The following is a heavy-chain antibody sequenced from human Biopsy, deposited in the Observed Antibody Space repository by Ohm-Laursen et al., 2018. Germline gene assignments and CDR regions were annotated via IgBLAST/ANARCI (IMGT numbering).Heavy chain of an antibody. CDR3: ATDADGYYTEFDF. Sequence: GASVKVSCKASGGPFNNHAFSWVRQAPGQGLEWLGRIVPILGTVNYAQRFQGRVALTADKSTGTAYMELNRLISDDTAVYYCATDADGYYTEFDFWGQGTLVIVSS. V-gene: IGHV1-69*04. CDR1: GGPFNNHA. J-gene: IGHJ4*02. CDR2: IVPILGTV. D-gene: IGHD5-24*01.